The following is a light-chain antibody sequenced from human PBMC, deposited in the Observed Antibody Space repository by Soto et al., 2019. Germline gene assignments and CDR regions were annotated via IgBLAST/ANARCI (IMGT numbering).Light chain of an antibody. CDR2: GAS. J-gene: IGKJ4*01. CDR3: QQYGSSPPLT. V-gene: IGKV3-20*01. Sequence: EIVLTQSPGTLSLSPGERATLSCRASQNVSSSYLAWYQQKPGQAPRLLIYGASSRATGIPDRFSGSGSGTDFTLTISSLEPEDCAVYYCQQYGSSPPLTFGGGTKVEIK. CDR1: QNVSSSY.